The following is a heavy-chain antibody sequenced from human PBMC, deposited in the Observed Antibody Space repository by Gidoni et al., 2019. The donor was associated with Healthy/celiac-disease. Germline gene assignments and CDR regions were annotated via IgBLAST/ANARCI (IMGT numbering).Heavy chain of an antibody. Sequence: EVQLVESGGGLVKPGGSLRLSCAASGFTFSNAWMSWVRQAPGKGLEWVGRIKSKTDGGTTDYAAPVKGRFTISRDDSKNTLYLQMNSLKTEDTAVYYCTTEVGGDDYYDSSGYYEYDYWGQGTLVTVSS. V-gene: IGHV3-15*01. D-gene: IGHD3-22*01. CDR3: TTEVGGDDYYDSSGYYEYDY. CDR2: IKSKTDGGTT. CDR1: GFTFSNAW. J-gene: IGHJ4*02.